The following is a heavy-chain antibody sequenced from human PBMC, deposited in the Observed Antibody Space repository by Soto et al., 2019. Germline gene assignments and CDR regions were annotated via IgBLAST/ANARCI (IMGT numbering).Heavy chain of an antibody. V-gene: IGHV3-11*01. D-gene: IGHD2-2*02. CDR2: ISSSGSTI. CDR3: ARVDGYCSSTSCYRNYYYGMDV. CDR1: GFTFSDYY. J-gene: IGHJ6*02. Sequence: NLGGSLRLSCAASGFTFSDYYMSWIRQAPGKGLEWVSYISSSGSTIYYADSVKGRFTISRDNAKNSLYLQMNSLRAEDTAVYYCARVDGYCSSTSCYRNYYYGMDVWGQGTTVTVSS.